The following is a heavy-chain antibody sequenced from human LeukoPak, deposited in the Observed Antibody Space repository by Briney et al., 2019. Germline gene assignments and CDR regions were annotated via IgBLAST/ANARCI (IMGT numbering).Heavy chain of an antibody. CDR1: GGSVSSGSYY. J-gene: IGHJ6*02. Sequence: PSGTLSLTCTVSGGSVSSGSYYWSWIRQPPGKGLEWIGYIYYSGSTNYNPSLKSRVTISVDTSKNQFSLKLGSVTAADTAVYYCARDLGYSSGWYSGYGMDVWGQGTTVTVSS. D-gene: IGHD6-19*01. V-gene: IGHV4-61*01. CDR2: IYYSGST. CDR3: ARDLGYSSGWYSGYGMDV.